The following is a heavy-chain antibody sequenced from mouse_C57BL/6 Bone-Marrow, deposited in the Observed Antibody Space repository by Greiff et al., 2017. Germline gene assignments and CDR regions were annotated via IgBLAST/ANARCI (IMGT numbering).Heavy chain of an antibody. D-gene: IGHD1-1*01. J-gene: IGHJ4*01. Sequence: EVKLVESGGGLVQSGRSLRLSCATSGFTFSDFYMEWVRQAPGKGLEWIAASRNKANDYTTEYSASVKGPFIVSRYTSQSILYLQMNALRAEDTSICYCARYHYECAMDDWGQGTSVTVSS. CDR2: SRNKANDYTT. CDR3: ARYHYECAMDD. V-gene: IGHV7-1*01. CDR1: GFTFSDFY.